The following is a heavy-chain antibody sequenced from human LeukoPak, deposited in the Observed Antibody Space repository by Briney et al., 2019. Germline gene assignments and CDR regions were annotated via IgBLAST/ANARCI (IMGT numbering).Heavy chain of an antibody. J-gene: IGHJ4*02. CDR2: ISSSSSYI. V-gene: IGHV3-21*01. CDR1: GFTFSSYS. CDR3: ARAPIAVAYFDY. D-gene: IGHD6-19*01. Sequence: GGSLRLSCAASGFTFSSYSMNWVRQAPGKGLEWVSSISSSSSYIYYADSVKGRFTISRDNAKNSLYLQINSLRAEDTAVYYCARAPIAVAYFDYWGQGTLVTVSS.